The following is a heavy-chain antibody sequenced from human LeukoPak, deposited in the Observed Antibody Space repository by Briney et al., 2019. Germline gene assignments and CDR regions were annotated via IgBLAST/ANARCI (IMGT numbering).Heavy chain of an antibody. CDR1: GFTFSSYA. CDR2: ISYDGSNK. V-gene: IGHV3-30-3*01. CDR3: AKAPILVSGSFDY. D-gene: IGHD5/OR15-5a*01. Sequence: PGGSLRLSCAASGFTFSSYAMHWVRQAPGKGLEWVAVISYDGSNKYYADSVKGRFTIFRDNSKNTLYLQMNSLRAEDTAVYYCAKAPILVSGSFDYWGQGVLVTVSS. J-gene: IGHJ4*02.